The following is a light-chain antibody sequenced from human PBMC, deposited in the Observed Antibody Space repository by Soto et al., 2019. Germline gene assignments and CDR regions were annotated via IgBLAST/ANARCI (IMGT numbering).Light chain of an antibody. Sequence: DIQMTQSPSTLSGSVGDRVTITCRASQTISSWLAWYQQKPGKAPKLLIYAASTLQSGVPSRFSGSGSGTGFTLTITSLQPEDFATYYCQQLNSFPITFGQGTRLEI. J-gene: IGKJ5*01. CDR1: QTISSW. CDR3: QQLNSFPIT. V-gene: IGKV1-9*01. CDR2: AAS.